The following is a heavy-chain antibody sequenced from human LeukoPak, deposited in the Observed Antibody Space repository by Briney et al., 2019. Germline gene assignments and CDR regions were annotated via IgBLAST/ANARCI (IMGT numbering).Heavy chain of an antibody. D-gene: IGHD6-25*01. CDR1: GYTLSELS. CDR3: ATSTNLRAATGPD. J-gene: IGHJ4*02. V-gene: IGHV1-24*01. Sequence: ASVKVSCKVSGYTLSELSMHWVRQAPGKGLEWMGGFDPEDGETIYAQKFQGRVTMTEDTSTDTAYMELSSLRSDDTAVYYCATSTNLRAATGPDWGQGIPVAVSS. CDR2: FDPEDGET.